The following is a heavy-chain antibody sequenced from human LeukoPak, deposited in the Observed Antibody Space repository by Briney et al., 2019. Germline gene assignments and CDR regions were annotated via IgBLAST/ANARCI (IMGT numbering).Heavy chain of an antibody. CDR1: GFTFSSYG. CDR3: ASGIAVAGPFDS. D-gene: IGHD6-19*01. Sequence: GGSLRLSCAASGFTFSSYGMHWVRQAPGKGLEWVAVISYDGSNKYYADSVKGRFTISRDNSKNTLYLQMNSLRAEDTAVYYCASGIAVAGPFDSWGQGTLVTVSS. V-gene: IGHV3-30*03. CDR2: ISYDGSNK. J-gene: IGHJ4*02.